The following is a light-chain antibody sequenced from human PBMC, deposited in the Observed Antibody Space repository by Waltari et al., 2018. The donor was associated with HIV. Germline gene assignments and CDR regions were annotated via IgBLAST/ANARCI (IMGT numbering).Light chain of an antibody. CDR2: SNN. CDR1: NSNIGSNT. J-gene: IGLJ3*02. Sequence: QSVLTQPPSASGTPGQGVSISCSGSNSNIGSNTVHWYRQLPGTAPKLLIYSNNQRPSGVPDRFSGSKSGTSASLAISGLQSEDEADYYCAAWDDSLSWVFGRGTKLTVL. V-gene: IGLV1-44*01. CDR3: AAWDDSLSWV.